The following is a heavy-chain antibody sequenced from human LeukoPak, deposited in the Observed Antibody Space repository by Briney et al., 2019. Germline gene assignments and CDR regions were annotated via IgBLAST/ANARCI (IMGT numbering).Heavy chain of an antibody. Sequence: GGSLRLSCAASGFTFSSYWMNWVRQAPGKGLEWVSYISSSGSTIYYADSVKGRFTISRDNAKNSLYLQMNSLRAEDTAVYYCARVSRKRGSGSYYHDYWGQGTLVTVSS. V-gene: IGHV3-48*04. CDR2: ISSSGSTI. CDR1: GFTFSSYW. J-gene: IGHJ4*02. D-gene: IGHD3-10*01. CDR3: ARVSRKRGSGSYYHDY.